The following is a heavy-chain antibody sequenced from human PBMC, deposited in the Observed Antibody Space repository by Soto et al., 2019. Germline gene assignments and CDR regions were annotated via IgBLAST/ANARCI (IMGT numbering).Heavy chain of an antibody. D-gene: IGHD6-13*01. Sequence: EVQLVESGGGLVQPGGSLRLSCAASGFTLSSYWMSWVRQAPGKGLEWVANIKQDGSEQYYVDSVKGRFTISRDTATSSLYRQLNSRRAEDTAVYYCAREYGSSYSPRYSGMDVWGKGTTVTFSS. CDR1: GFTLSSYW. J-gene: IGHJ6*04. CDR3: AREYGSSYSPRYSGMDV. V-gene: IGHV3-7*05. CDR2: IKQDGSEQ.